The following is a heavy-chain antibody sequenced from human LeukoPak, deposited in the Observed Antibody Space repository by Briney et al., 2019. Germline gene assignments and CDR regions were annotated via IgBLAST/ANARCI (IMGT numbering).Heavy chain of an antibody. Sequence: KPSETLSLTCTVSGGSISSYYWSWIRQPPGKGLEWIGYTYYSGSTNYNPSLKSRVTISVDTSKNQFSLKLSSVTAADTAVYYCATLPSSTTHDAFDIWGQGTMVTVSS. CDR3: ATLPSSTTHDAFDI. CDR2: TYYSGST. V-gene: IGHV4-59*01. D-gene: IGHD1-1*01. CDR1: GGSISSYY. J-gene: IGHJ3*02.